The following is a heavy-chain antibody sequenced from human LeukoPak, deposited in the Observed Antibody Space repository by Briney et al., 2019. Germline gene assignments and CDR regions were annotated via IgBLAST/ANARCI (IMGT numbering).Heavy chain of an antibody. V-gene: IGHV4-31*03. D-gene: IGHD4-17*01. Sequence: PSETLSLTCTVSGGSISSGGYYWSWIRQHPGKGLEWIGYIYYSGSTYYNPSLKSRVTILVDTSKNQFSLKLSSVTAADTAVYYCARAIPSDYGDYVDYWGQGTLVTVSS. CDR3: ARAIPSDYGDYVDY. J-gene: IGHJ4*02. CDR1: GGSISSGGYY. CDR2: IYYSGST.